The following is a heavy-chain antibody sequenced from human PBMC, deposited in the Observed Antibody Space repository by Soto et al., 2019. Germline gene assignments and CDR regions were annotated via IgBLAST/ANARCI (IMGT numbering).Heavy chain of an antibody. D-gene: IGHD5-18*01. CDR3: AREREDTAMANDAFDI. V-gene: IGHV1-69*13. Sequence: SVNVSCKASGGTFSSYAISWVRQAPGQGLEWMGGIIPIFGTANYAQKFQGRVTITADESTSTAYMELSSLRSEDTAVYYCAREREDTAMANDAFDIWGQGTMVTVSS. CDR2: IIPIFGTA. CDR1: GGTFSSYA. J-gene: IGHJ3*02.